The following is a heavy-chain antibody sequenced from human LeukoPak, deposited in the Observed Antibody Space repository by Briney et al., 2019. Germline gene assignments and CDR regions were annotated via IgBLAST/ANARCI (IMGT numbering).Heavy chain of an antibody. CDR3: ARDGNYDFWSGYYGGYFDY. J-gene: IGHJ4*02. D-gene: IGHD3-3*01. CDR1: GFTFSSYS. V-gene: IGHV3-48*01. CDR2: ISSSSSTI. Sequence: GGSLRLSCAASGFTFSSYSMNWVRQAPGKGLEWVSYISSSSSTIYYADSVKGRFTISRDNAKNSLYLQMNSLRAEDTAVYYCARDGNYDFWSGYYGGYFDYWGQGTLVTVSS.